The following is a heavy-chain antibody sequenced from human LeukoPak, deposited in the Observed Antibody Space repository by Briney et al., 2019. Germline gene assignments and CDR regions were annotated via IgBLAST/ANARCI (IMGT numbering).Heavy chain of an antibody. CDR2: ISAYNGNT. D-gene: IGHD3-22*01. J-gene: IGHJ6*02. V-gene: IGHV1-18*01. Sequence: ASVKVSCKASGYTFTSYGISWVRQAPGQGLEWMGWISAYNGNTNYAQKLQGRVTMTTDTSTSTAYMELRSLRSDGTAVYYCASNLYYYDSSGYYYYYGMDVWGQGTTVTVSS. CDR3: ASNLYYYDSSGYYYYYGMDV. CDR1: GYTFTSYG.